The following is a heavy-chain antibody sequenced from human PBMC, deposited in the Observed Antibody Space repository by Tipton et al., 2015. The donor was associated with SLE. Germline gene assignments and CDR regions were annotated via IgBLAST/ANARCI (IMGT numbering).Heavy chain of an antibody. J-gene: IGHJ6*02. CDR3: ARDQWGPTGTGVDYYYYGMDV. D-gene: IGHD1-1*01. Sequence: TLSLTCTVSGGSISSSSYYWGWIRQPPGKGLEWIGSIYYSGSTYYNPSLKSRVTISVDTSKNQFALKLSSVTAADTAVYYCARDQWGPTGTGVDYYYYGMDVWGQGTTVTDSS. CDR2: IYYSGST. V-gene: IGHV4-39*06. CDR1: GGSISSSSYY.